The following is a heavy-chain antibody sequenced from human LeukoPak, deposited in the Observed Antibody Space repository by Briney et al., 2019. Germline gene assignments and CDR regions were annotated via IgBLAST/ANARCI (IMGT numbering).Heavy chain of an antibody. CDR3: ARDHAYGSGSYLDY. V-gene: IGHV4-4*02. J-gene: IGHJ4*02. Sequence: SGTLSLTCAVSGGSISSSNWWSWVRQPPGKGLEWIGEIYHSGSTNYNPSLKSRVTISVDKSKNQFSLKLSSATAADTAVYYCARDHAYGSGSYLDYWGQGTLVTVSS. D-gene: IGHD3-10*01. CDR1: GGSISSSNW. CDR2: IYHSGST.